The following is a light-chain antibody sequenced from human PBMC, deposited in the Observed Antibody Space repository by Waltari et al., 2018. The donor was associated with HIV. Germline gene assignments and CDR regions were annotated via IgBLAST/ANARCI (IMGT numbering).Light chain of an antibody. J-gene: IGLJ1*01. Sequence: QSALTQPASVSGSPGQSITISCTGTSSDVGRYNVVSWYQQHPGKAPKLMIYEVTKRPSWVSNRFAGSKSGNTASLTISGLQAEDEADYYCCSYAGRSTHVFGTGTKVTVL. V-gene: IGLV2-23*02. CDR2: EVT. CDR3: CSYAGRSTHV. CDR1: SSDVGRYNV.